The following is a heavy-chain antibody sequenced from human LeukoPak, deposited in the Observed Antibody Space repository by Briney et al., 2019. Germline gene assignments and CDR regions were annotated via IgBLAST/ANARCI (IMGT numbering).Heavy chain of an antibody. V-gene: IGHV4-34*01. J-gene: IGHJ4*02. D-gene: IGHD2-2*01. CDR3: ARTRVFLVPAANYYFDY. CDR2: INHSGST. CDR1: GGSISSYC. Sequence: PSETLSLTCTVSGGSISSYCWSWIRQPPGKGPEWIGEINHSGSTNYNPSLKSRVTISVDTSKNQFSLKLSSVTAADTAVYYCARTRVFLVPAANYYFDYWGQGTLVTVSS.